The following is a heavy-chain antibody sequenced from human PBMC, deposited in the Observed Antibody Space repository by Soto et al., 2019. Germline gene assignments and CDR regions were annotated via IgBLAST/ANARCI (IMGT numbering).Heavy chain of an antibody. CDR1: GFTFSSYA. CDR2: ILDSGSST. CDR3: AKGHVGSFDC. V-gene: IGHV3-23*01. J-gene: IGHJ4*02. D-gene: IGHD1-26*01. Sequence: GGSLRLSCATSGFTFSSYAMSWVRQAPGKGLEWVSVILDSGSSTNYADSVKGRFTISRHNPENTVFLQMHSLRAEDTAVYYCAKGHVGSFDCWGQGTLVTVSS.